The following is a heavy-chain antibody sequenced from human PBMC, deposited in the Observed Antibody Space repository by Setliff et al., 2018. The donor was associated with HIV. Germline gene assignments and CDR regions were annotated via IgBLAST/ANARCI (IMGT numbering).Heavy chain of an antibody. Sequence: SCKASGYTFSNYVMKWVRQAPGKGLEWVAFIRYDGINQYYADSVKGRFTISRDNSKNTLYLQMNSLIAEDTAVYYCVRDRVYYYDNSGSFYVAEYFQHWGQGTLVTVSS. J-gene: IGHJ1*01. CDR3: VRDRVYYYDNSGSFYVAEYFQH. D-gene: IGHD3-22*01. CDR1: GYTFSNYV. V-gene: IGHV3-30*02. CDR2: IRYDGINQ.